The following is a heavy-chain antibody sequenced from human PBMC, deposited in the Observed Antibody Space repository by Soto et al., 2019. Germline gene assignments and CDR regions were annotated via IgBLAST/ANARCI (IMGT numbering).Heavy chain of an antibody. CDR2: VYNSGST. CDR3: ARYRREGVAGYTLDN. CDR1: GGSISSNY. D-gene: IGHD2-15*01. V-gene: IGHV4-59*01. Sequence: PSETLSLTCTVSGGSISSNYWTWIRQPPGKGLEWIGYVYNSGSTNYNPSLKSRVTISEDTSKSQFSLKVNSMTAADTAVYYCARYRREGVAGYTLDNCGQRILVTVSS. J-gene: IGHJ4*02.